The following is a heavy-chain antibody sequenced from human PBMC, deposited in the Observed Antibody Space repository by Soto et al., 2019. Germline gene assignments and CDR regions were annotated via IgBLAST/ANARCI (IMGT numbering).Heavy chain of an antibody. CDR3: ARVPGHKNSRGDF. CDR1: GYTFTHYF. Sequence: QVHLMQSGPEVRRPGASVTVSCKASGYTFTHYFIHWVRRAPGQGLEWMGYINPKSGDTHYSQTFRGRVSMTRDTSTDTANMGLSSLKSDDTAVYFCARVPGHKNSRGDFRGQGTPITVSS. D-gene: IGHD1-7*01. J-gene: IGHJ4*02. V-gene: IGHV1-2*02. CDR2: INPKSGDT.